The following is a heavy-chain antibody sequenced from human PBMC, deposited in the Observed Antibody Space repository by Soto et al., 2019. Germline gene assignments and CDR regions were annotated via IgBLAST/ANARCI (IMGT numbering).Heavy chain of an antibody. J-gene: IGHJ6*02. D-gene: IGHD3-3*01. CDR2: IRSKANSYAT. Sequence: GGSLRLSCAASGFTFSGSAMHWVRQASGKGLEWVGRIRSKANSYATAYAASVKGRFTISRDDSKNTAYLQMNSLKTEDTAVYYCTRSRHDFWSGYYPPRWDATPKNYYGMDVWGQGTTVTSP. CDR1: GFTFSGSA. V-gene: IGHV3-73*01. CDR3: TRSRHDFWSGYYPPRWDATPKNYYGMDV.